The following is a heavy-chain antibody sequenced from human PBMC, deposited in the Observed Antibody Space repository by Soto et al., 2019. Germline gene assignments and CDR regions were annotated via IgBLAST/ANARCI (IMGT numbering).Heavy chain of an antibody. J-gene: IGHJ6*02. Sequence: GSLRLSCAASGFTFSSYAMSWVRQAPGKGLEWVSAISGSGGSTYYADSVKGRFTISRDNSKNTLYLQMNSLRAEDTAVYYCAGTITIFGVVIPVDYYGMDVWGQGTTVTVSS. CDR1: GFTFSSYA. CDR2: ISGSGGST. CDR3: AGTITIFGVVIPVDYYGMDV. D-gene: IGHD3-3*01. V-gene: IGHV3-23*01.